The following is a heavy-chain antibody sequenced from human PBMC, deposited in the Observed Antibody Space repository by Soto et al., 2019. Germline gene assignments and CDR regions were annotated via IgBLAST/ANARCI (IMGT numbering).Heavy chain of an antibody. CDR2: IYYSGST. V-gene: IGHV4-39*07. J-gene: IGHJ4*02. CDR1: GGSISSSSYY. CDR3: ARGGYRLQLLGSFGY. Sequence: TSETLSLTCTVSGGSISSSSYYWGWIRQPPGKGLEWIGSIYYSGSTYYNPSLKSRVTISVDTSKNQFSLKLSSVTAADTAVYYCARGGYRLQLLGSFGYWGQGTLVTVSS. D-gene: IGHD5-12*01.